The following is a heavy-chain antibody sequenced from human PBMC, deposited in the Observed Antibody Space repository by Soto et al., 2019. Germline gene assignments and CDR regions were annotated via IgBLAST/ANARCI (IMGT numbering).Heavy chain of an antibody. Sequence: EVQLVESGGGLVQPGGSLRLSCAASGFTFSSYAMHWVRQAPGKGLEYVSAIISNGGSTYYANSVKGRFTISRDNSKNTLYLQMGGLRAEDMAVYYCARVAPRDVVVIAIPFLLGAFDIWGRGTMVPVSS. D-gene: IGHD2-21*01. CDR3: ARVAPRDVVVIAIPFLLGAFDI. CDR1: GFTFSSYA. CDR2: IISNGGST. V-gene: IGHV3-64*01. J-gene: IGHJ3*02.